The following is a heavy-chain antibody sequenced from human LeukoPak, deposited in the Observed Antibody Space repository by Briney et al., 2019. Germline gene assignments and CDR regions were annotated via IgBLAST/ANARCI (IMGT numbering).Heavy chain of an antibody. CDR1: GYTLTELS. CDR3: AISRGDSSGYYYALNWFDP. J-gene: IGHJ5*02. V-gene: IGHV1-24*01. CDR2: FDHEDGET. D-gene: IGHD3-22*01. Sequence: ASVKVSCKVSGYTLTELSMHWVRQAPGKGLEWMGGFDHEDGETIYAQKFQGRVTMTEDTSTDTAYMELSSLRSEDTAVYYCAISRGDSSGYYYALNWFDPWGQGTLVTVSS.